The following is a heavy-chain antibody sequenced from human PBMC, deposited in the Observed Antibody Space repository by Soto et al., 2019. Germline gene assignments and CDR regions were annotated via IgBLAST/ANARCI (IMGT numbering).Heavy chain of an antibody. V-gene: IGHV4-31*03. D-gene: IGHD3-22*01. CDR3: ARDRDPWNIVGYYGMDV. CDR2: IYYSGST. CDR1: GGSISSGGYY. Sequence: QVQLQESGPGLVKPSQTLSLTCTVSGGSISSGGYYWSWIRQHPGKGLEWIGYIYYSGSTYYNPSRKSRVTISVDTSKNQFSLKLSSVPAADTAVYYCARDRDPWNIVGYYGMDVWGQGTTVTVSS. J-gene: IGHJ6*02.